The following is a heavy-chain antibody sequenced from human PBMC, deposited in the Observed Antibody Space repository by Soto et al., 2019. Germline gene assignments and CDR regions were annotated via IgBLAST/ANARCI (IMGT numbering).Heavy chain of an antibody. CDR3: ARDSPAYCGGDCPPGY. V-gene: IGHV1-69*13. CDR1: GGTFSSYP. J-gene: IGHJ4*02. CDR2: IIPIFGTA. Sequence: GASVKVSCKASGGTFSSYPISWVRQAPGQGLEWMGGIIPIFGTANYAQKFQGRVTITADESTSTAYMELSSLRSEDTAVYYCARDSPAYCGGDCPPGYWGQGTLVTVSS. D-gene: IGHD2-21*02.